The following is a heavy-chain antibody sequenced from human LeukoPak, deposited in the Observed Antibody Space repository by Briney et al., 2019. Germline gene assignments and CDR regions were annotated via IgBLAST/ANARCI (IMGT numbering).Heavy chain of an antibody. J-gene: IGHJ5*02. D-gene: IGHD5-18*01. Sequence: NTSVTLSLTCTVSGGSFSNYYWSWIRQPPGKGLEWIGYIYYSGSTNYNPSLKSRVTISVDTSKNQFSLNLSSVTAADTAVYYCARHPTALVSYGFDPWGQGTLVTVSS. CDR1: GGSFSNYY. CDR2: IYYSGST. V-gene: IGHV4-59*08. CDR3: ARHPTALVSYGFDP.